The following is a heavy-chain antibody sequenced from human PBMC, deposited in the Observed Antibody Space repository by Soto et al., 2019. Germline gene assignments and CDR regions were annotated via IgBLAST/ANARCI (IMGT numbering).Heavy chain of an antibody. CDR2: VYHTGRT. V-gene: IGHV4-61*01. CDR1: GGSFKSGSYS. CDR3: XXXFAYFDS. D-gene: IGHD3-3*01. Sequence: QVQLQESGPGLVKPSETLSLTCTVSGGSFKSGSYSXSWIRQPPGKGLEWIGYVYHTGRTSYNPSLKSRVSISMDTSKNQFSLNLDSVTXADXAVYXXXXXFAYFDSWGQGTLVTVSS. J-gene: IGHJ4*02.